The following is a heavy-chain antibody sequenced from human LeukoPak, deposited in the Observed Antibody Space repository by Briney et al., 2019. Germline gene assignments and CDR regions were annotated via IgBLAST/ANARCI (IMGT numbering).Heavy chain of an antibody. CDR3: ARLIGYDSSGYYYPRTHILDY. CDR2: IYPGDSDT. Sequence: GESLKISCKGSGYSFTSYWIGWVRQMPGKGLEWMGIIYPGDSDTRYSPSFQGQVTISADKSISTAYLQWSSLKASDTAMYYCARLIGYDSSGYYYPRTHILDYWGQGTLVTVSS. CDR1: GYSFTSYW. D-gene: IGHD3-22*01. J-gene: IGHJ4*02. V-gene: IGHV5-51*01.